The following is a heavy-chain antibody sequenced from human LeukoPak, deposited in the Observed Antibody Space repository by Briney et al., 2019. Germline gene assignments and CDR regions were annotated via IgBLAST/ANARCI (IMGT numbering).Heavy chain of an antibody. CDR2: INPNSGGT. V-gene: IGHV1-2*02. CDR1: GYTFTTYY. CDR3: ARGYYDSSGYYSSSAAY. J-gene: IGHJ4*02. Sequence: ASVKVSCKASGYTFTTYYLHWVRQAPGQGLEWMGWINPNSGGTNYAQKFQGRVTMTRDTSISTAYMELSRLRSDDTAVYYCARGYYDSSGYYSSSAAYWGQGTLVTVSS. D-gene: IGHD3-22*01.